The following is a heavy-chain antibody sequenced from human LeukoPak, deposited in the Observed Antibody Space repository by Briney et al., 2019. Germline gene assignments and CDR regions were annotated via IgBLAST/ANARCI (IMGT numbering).Heavy chain of an antibody. J-gene: IGHJ5*02. CDR3: ARVVTPRYCSTTRCYWKGWFDP. D-gene: IGHD2-2*01. CDR1: GYSFTNYD. Sequence: ASVKVSCKASGYSFTNYDINRVRQATGQGLEWMGWLNPNTGNTGYAQKFQGRVTITRNTSISTAYMELSSLRSDDTAVYNCARVVTPRYCSTTRCYWKGWFDPWGQGTLVTVSS. V-gene: IGHV1-8*03. CDR2: LNPNTGNT.